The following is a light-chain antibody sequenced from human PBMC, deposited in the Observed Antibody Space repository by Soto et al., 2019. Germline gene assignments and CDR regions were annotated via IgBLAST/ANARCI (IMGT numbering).Light chain of an antibody. CDR3: QHRAGWPPTLT. J-gene: IGKJ4*01. CDR1: QSFDVW. CDR2: DVS. V-gene: IGKV1-5*01. Sequence: DIQMTQSPSILSASVGDRVTITCRASQSFDVWLAWYQHKPGGAPQLLIYDVSTLYTGVPSRFSGTGSGTEFNLTISGLQPDDFATYFCQHRAGWPPTLTFGGGTKVDIK.